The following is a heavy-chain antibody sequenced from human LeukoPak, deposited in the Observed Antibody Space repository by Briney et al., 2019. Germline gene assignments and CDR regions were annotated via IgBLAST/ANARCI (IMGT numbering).Heavy chain of an antibody. CDR3: ARAKAQLEVDDAFDI. Sequence: ASVKVSCKASGYTFTGYYMHWVRQAPGQGLEWMGWINPNSGGTNYAQKFQGRVTMTRDTSISTAYMELSKLRSDDTAVYYCARAKAQLEVDDAFDIWGQGTMVTVSS. J-gene: IGHJ3*02. D-gene: IGHD1-1*01. CDR2: INPNSGGT. V-gene: IGHV1-2*02. CDR1: GYTFTGYY.